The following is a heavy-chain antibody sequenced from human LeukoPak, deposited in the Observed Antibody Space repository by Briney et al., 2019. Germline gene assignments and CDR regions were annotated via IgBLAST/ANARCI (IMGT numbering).Heavy chain of an antibody. Sequence: SETLSLTCTVSGYSISSGHYWGWIRQPPGKGLEWIGYIYYSGSTNYNPSLKSRVTISVDTSKNQFSLKLSSVTAADTAVYYCASANYYYYYYMDVWGKGTTVTVSS. J-gene: IGHJ6*03. CDR1: GYSISSGHY. V-gene: IGHV4-61*01. CDR2: IYYSGST. CDR3: ASANYYYYYYMDV.